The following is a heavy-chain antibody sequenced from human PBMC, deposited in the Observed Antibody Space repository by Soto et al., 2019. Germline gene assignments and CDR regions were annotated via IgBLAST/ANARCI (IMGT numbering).Heavy chain of an antibody. CDR2: INAYNGNT. Sequence: ALVQVSCKASGYTFPSDGVSWVRQAPGQGLEWMGWINAYNGNTNYAQKLQGRVTMTRDNSKNTLYLQMNSLRAEDTAVYYCAKDQRGRILGYYDILTGSQTTYYYYYGMDVWGQGTTVTVSS. J-gene: IGHJ6*02. V-gene: IGHV1-18*01. CDR1: GYTFPSDG. CDR3: AKDQRGRILGYYDILTGSQTTYYYYYGMDV. D-gene: IGHD3-9*01.